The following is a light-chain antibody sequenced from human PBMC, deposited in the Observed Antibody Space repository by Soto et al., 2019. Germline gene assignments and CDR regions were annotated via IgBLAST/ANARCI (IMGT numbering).Light chain of an antibody. CDR1: SSNIGSNT. V-gene: IGLV1-44*01. CDR2: SNN. J-gene: IGLJ2*01. CDR3: AAWDDSLNGPV. Sequence: QSVLTQPPSASGTPGQRVTISCSGGSSNIGSNTVNWSQHLPGTAPKLLIYSNNQRPSGVPDRFSGSMSGTSASLAISGLQSEDEADYYCAAWDDSLNGPVFGGGTKLTVL.